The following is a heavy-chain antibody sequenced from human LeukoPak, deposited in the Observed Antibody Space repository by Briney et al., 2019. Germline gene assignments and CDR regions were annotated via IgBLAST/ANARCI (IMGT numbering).Heavy chain of an antibody. J-gene: IGHJ4*02. Sequence: PGGSLRLSCAASGFTFSSYGMSWVRQAPGKGLEWVSAISGSGGSTYYADSVKGRFTISRDNSKNTLYLRMNSLRAEDTAVYYCAKDRKGYYGSGSPDYWGQGTLVTVSS. CDR1: GFTFSSYG. CDR2: ISGSGGST. D-gene: IGHD3-10*01. CDR3: AKDRKGYYGSGSPDY. V-gene: IGHV3-23*01.